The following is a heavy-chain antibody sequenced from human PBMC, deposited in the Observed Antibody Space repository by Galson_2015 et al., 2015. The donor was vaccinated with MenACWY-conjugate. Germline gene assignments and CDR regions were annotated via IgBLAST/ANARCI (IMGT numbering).Heavy chain of an antibody. CDR1: GFTFGTYW. CDR3: ARGHLKLEP. V-gene: IGHV3-7*01. Sequence: SLSLSCAAYGFTFGTYWMSWVRQAPGRGLEWVANIKRDGSEKYYVDSVKGRFTIYRDNAKNSLYLQMNSLRVEDTAVYYCARGHLKLEPWGQGTLVTVSS. CDR2: IKRDGSEK. J-gene: IGHJ5*02.